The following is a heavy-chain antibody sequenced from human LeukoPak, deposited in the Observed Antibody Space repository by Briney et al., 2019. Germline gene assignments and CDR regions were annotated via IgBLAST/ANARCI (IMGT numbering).Heavy chain of an antibody. CDR2: IYSGGTT. Sequence: GGSLRLSCAASGFTVSGNYMSWVRQAPGKGLEWVSLIYSGGTTYYADSVKGRFTISRDNSKNTLYLQMNSLRAEDTAVYYCVRRAGGYSHPYDYWGQGILVTVSS. CDR3: VRRAGGYSHPYDY. D-gene: IGHD4-23*01. V-gene: IGHV3-53*01. CDR1: GFTVSGNY. J-gene: IGHJ4*02.